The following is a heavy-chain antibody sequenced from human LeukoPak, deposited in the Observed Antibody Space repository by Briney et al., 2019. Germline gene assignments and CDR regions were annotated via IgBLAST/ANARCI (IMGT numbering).Heavy chain of an antibody. J-gene: IGHJ4*02. CDR2: IHWDDDK. CDR3: AHRRRDGSGSYMEAHFDY. V-gene: IGHV2-5*02. D-gene: IGHD3-10*01. CDR1: GFSLSTSGVG. Sequence: SGPTLVNPTQTLTLTCTFSGFSLSTSGVGVGWIRQPPGKALEWLALIHWDDDKRYSPSLKSRLTITKDTSKNQVVLTMTNMDLVDTATYYCAHRRRDGSGSYMEAHFDYWGQGTLVTVSS.